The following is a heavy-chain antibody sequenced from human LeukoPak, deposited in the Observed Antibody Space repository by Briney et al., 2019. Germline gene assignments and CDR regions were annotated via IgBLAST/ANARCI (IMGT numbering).Heavy chain of an antibody. CDR1: GFTFSSYG. D-gene: IGHD3-22*01. CDR2: ISYDGSNK. Sequence: HPGGSLRLSCAASGFTFSSYGMHWVRQAPGKGLEWVAVISYDGSNKYYADSVKGRFTISRDNSKNTLYLQMNSLRAEDTAVYYCAKGPWYGSGYSYAFDYWGQGTLVTVSS. CDR3: AKGPWYGSGYSYAFDY. J-gene: IGHJ4*02. V-gene: IGHV3-30*18.